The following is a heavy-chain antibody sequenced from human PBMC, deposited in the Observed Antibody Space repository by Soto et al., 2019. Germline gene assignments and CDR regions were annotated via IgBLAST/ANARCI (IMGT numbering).Heavy chain of an antibody. V-gene: IGHV3-15*01. Sequence: GGSLRLSCAASGFTFSHAYMSWVRQAPGKGLEWVGRVKSKSDGGTTDYAAPVKGRFTISRDASKNTLYLQMNSLKTEDTAVYYCTTEAPGGSNFDYWGQGTLVTVSS. CDR2: VKSKSDGGTT. J-gene: IGHJ4*02. CDR3: TTEAPGGSNFDY. CDR1: GFTFSHAY. D-gene: IGHD2-15*01.